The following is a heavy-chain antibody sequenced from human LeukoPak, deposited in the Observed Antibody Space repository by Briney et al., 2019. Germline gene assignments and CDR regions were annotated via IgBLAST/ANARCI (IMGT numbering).Heavy chain of an antibody. CDR2: IYPGDSDT. V-gene: IGHV5-51*01. J-gene: IGHJ6*03. Sequence: GESLKISCKGSGYNFSNYWIGWVRQMPGKGLEWMGIIYPGDSDTRYSPSFQGQVTISADKSVSTAYLRWHSLKASDTAMYYCARRGIAARRGFYYYYMDVWGKGTTVTVSS. D-gene: IGHD6-6*01. CDR1: GYNFSNYW. CDR3: ARRGIAARRGFYYYYMDV.